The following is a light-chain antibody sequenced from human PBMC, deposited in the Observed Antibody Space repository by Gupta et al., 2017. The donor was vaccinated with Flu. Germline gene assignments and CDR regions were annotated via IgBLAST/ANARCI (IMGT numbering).Light chain of an antibody. Sequence: QSALTQPASVSGSPGQSITLSCTGTNSDIGGYKFVSWYQQLPGKALKLMIYEVSNRPSGVSNRFSGSKSGNAASLTISGLQAEDEADYYCASYTRSSTWVFGGGTKLIVL. J-gene: IGLJ3*02. V-gene: IGLV2-14*01. CDR2: EVS. CDR3: ASYTRSSTWV. CDR1: NSDIGGYKF.